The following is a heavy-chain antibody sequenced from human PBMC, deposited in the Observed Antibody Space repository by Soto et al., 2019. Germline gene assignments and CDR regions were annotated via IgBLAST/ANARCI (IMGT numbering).Heavy chain of an antibody. V-gene: IGHV3-30-3*01. CDR3: ARDLQPLVLTYYPGTAF. D-gene: IGHD3-22*01. J-gene: IGHJ6*02. CDR1: RFTFSGSA. CDR2: ISGDGSNQ. Sequence: AGSLRLSCAASRFTFSGSALHWVCQAPGKGLEWVAVISGDGSNQYYADSVKGRFTISRDNSKNTLYLQMNSLRAEDTAVYYGARDLQPLVLTYYPGTAFRGQGTTVPVS.